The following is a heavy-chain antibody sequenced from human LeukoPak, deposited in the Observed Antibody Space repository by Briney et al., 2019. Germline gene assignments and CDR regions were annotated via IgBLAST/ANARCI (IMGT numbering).Heavy chain of an antibody. CDR3: ERDGIQLWTGAFDY. D-gene: IGHD5-18*01. J-gene: IGHJ4*02. Sequence: PGGSLRLSCAASGFTFSSYSMNWVRQAPGKGLEWVSYIRSSSSTIYYADSVKGRFTISRDNAKNSLYLQMNSLRDEDTAVYYCERDGIQLWTGAFDYWGQGTLVTVSS. V-gene: IGHV3-48*02. CDR1: GFTFSSYS. CDR2: IRSSSSTI.